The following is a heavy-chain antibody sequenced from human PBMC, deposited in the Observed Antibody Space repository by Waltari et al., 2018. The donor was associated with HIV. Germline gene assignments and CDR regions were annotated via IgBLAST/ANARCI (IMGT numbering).Heavy chain of an antibody. CDR2: IKSKTDGGTT. CDR1: GFPFRNAW. V-gene: IGHV3-15*01. D-gene: IGHD1-26*01. Sequence: EVQLVESGGGLVKPGGSLRLSCSASGFPFRNAWMSWVRDAPGKGLEWVGRIKSKTDGGTTDYAAPVKGRFTNSRDDSKNTLYLQMNSLKTEDTAVYYCTTNRYSGGHNLDYWGQGTLVTVSS. CDR3: TTNRYSGGHNLDY. J-gene: IGHJ4*02.